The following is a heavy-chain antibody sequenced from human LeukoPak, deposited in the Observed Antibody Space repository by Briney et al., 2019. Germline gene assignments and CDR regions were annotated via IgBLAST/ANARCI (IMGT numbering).Heavy chain of an antibody. CDR2: IDWDDDK. V-gene: IGHV2-70*04. D-gene: IGHD3-22*01. J-gene: IGHJ5*02. CDR3: ARNYYDSSGYQIWFDP. Sequence: SGPALVKPTQTLTLTCTFSGFSLSTSGMRVSWIRQPPGKALEWLARIDWDDDKFYSTSLKTRLTISKDTSKNQVVLTMTNMDPVDTATYYCARNYYDSSGYQIWFDPWGQGTLVTVSS. CDR1: GFSLSTSGMR.